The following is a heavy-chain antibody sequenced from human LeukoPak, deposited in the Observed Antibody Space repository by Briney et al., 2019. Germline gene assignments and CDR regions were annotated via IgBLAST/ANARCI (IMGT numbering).Heavy chain of an antibody. CDR3: ATPLDTVDYYYMDV. CDR2: ISGPGDTI. CDR1: GFTYSDYY. J-gene: IGHJ6*03. D-gene: IGHD3/OR15-3a*01. Sequence: GGSLRLSCAASGFTYSDYYMSWIRQTPGKGLEWVSFISGPGDTIYYADSVKGRFTISRDNTKKSLYLQMNSLRAEDTAVYYCATPLDTVDYYYMDVWGKGTTVTVSS. V-gene: IGHV3-11*04.